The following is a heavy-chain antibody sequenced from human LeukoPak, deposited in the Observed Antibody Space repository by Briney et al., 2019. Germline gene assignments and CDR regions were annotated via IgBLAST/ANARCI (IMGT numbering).Heavy chain of an antibody. J-gene: IGHJ4*02. Sequence: GRSLRLSCAPSGFTLRSYGMHWVRQAPGKGVEGVAVIWYDGSNQYYAASVKGRFTISRDNSKNTLYLQMNSLRAEDTAVYYCAKGTWELGYFDYWGQGTLVTVSS. CDR2: IWYDGSNQ. V-gene: IGHV3-33*06. CDR3: AKGTWELGYFDY. CDR1: GFTLRSYG. D-gene: IGHD1-26*01.